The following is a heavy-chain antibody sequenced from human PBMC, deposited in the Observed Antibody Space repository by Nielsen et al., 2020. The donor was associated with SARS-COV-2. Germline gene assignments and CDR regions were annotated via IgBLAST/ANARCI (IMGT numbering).Heavy chain of an antibody. V-gene: IGHV3-13*04. D-gene: IGHD5-18*01. CDR3: ARLPHGYTYGRYYYYGLDV. Sequence: GGSLRLSCAASGFKFNNYDMHWVRQATGKGLEWVSSIDSSGYTYYAGSVKGRFTISRENAMNSFYLQMNSLRAGDTAVYYCARLPHGYTYGRYYYYGLDVWGQGTTVTVS. CDR2: IDSSGYT. CDR1: GFKFNNYD. J-gene: IGHJ6*02.